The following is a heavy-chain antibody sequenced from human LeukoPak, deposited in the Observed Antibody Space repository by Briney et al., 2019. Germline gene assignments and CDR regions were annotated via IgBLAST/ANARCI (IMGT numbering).Heavy chain of an antibody. Sequence: GGSLRLSCAASGFTFDDYAMVWVRQAPGKGLEWVAGMNWNGGHSGYADSVKGRFAVSRDNAKNSLYLQMNRLRAEDTALYYCARENGDYWGQGTLVTVSS. CDR1: GFTFDDYA. D-gene: IGHD2-8*01. CDR2: MNWNGGHS. J-gene: IGHJ4*02. CDR3: ARENGDY. V-gene: IGHV3-20*04.